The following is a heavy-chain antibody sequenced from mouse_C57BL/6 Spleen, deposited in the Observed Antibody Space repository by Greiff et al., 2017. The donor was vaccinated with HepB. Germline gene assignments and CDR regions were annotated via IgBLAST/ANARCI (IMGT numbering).Heavy chain of an antibody. CDR1: GYTFTDYN. CDR2: INPNNGGT. V-gene: IGHV1-22*01. CDR3: ARDDYDLYYFDY. Sequence: EVQLQQSGPELVKPGASVKMSCKASGYTFTDYNMHWVKQSHGKSLEWIGYINPNNGGTSYNQKFKGKATLTVNKSSSTAYMELRSLTSEDSAVYYCARDDYDLYYFDYWGQGTTLTVSS. D-gene: IGHD2-4*01. J-gene: IGHJ2*01.